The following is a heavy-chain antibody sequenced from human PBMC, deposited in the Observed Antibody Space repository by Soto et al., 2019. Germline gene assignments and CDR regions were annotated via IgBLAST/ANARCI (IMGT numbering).Heavy chain of an antibody. CDR2: IGISSNTV. V-gene: IGHV3-48*02. CDR1: GFIFRSYT. J-gene: IGHJ4*02. CDR3: GRGLYYHSRCSAFDY. D-gene: IGHD3-10*02. Sequence: EVQLAESGGGLVQPGGSLRLSCAASGFIFRSYTMSWVRQAPGKGLEWISYIGISSNTVYYADSVRGRFTISRDAGKNSFYLQMNSRRDEDTAVYYCGRGLYYHSRCSAFDYWGQGTLVTVSS.